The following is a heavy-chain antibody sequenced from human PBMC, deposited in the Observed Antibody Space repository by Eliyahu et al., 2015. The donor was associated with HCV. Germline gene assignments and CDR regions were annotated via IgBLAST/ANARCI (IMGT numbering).Heavy chain of an antibody. J-gene: IGHJ6*02. D-gene: IGHD2-15*01. Sequence: QVQLQESGPGLVKPSQTLSLTCTVSGGSISXGGYYWXWXXQHPGKGLEWIGYXYYSGSTYYNPSLKGRVTISVDTSKNQFSLKLNSVTAADTAVYYCARARRFEATWAAVDPYYYYGMDVWGQGTTVTVSS. CDR3: ARARRFEATWAAVDPYYYYGMDV. CDR1: GGSISXGGYY. V-gene: IGHV4-31*03. CDR2: XYYSGST.